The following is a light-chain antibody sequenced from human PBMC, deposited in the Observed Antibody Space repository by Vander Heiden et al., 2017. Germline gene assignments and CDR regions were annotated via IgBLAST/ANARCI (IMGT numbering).Light chain of an antibody. J-gene: IGKJ2*01. Sequence: DIVMTQSPLSLPVIPGEPASISCRSSQSLLHRNGYNYLDWYLQKPGQSPQLLIYLGSNRASGVPDRFSGSGSGTDFTLKISRVEAEDVGVYYCMQALQTPPTFGQGTKLEIK. CDR1: QSLLHRNGYNY. V-gene: IGKV2-28*01. CDR3: MQALQTPPT. CDR2: LGS.